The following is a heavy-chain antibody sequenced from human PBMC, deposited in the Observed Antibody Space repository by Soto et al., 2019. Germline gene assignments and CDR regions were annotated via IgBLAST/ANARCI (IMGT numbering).Heavy chain of an antibody. D-gene: IGHD2-15*01. CDR2: IIPIFGTA. Sequence: PSVKVSCKASGGTFSSYAIIWVRQAPGQGLEWMGGIIPIFGTANYAQKFQGRVTITRDTFASTAYMELSSLRSEDTAVFYCARFIGGAYGMDVWGQGTTVTVSS. V-gene: IGHV1-69*05. CDR1: GGTFSSYA. J-gene: IGHJ6*02. CDR3: ARFIGGAYGMDV.